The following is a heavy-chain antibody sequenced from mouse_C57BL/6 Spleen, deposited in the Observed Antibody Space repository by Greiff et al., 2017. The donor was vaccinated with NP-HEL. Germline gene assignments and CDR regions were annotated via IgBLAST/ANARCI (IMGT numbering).Heavy chain of an antibody. CDR3: ARGPDSYAMDY. D-gene: IGHD3-2*01. CDR1: GYTFTSYW. Sequence: QVQLQQPGAELVMPGASVKLSCKASGYTFTSYWMHWVKQRPGQGLEWIGEIDPSDSYTNYNQKFKGKSTLTVDKSSSTAYMHLSSLTSEDSAVYYCARGPDSYAMDYWGQGTSVTVSS. J-gene: IGHJ4*01. CDR2: IDPSDSYT. V-gene: IGHV1-69*01.